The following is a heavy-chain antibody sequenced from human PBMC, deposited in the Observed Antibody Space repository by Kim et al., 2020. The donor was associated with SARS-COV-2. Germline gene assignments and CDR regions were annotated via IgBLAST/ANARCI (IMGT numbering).Heavy chain of an antibody. Sequence: SETLSLTCTVSGGSISSSCYYWGWIRQPPGQGLEWIGCIYDSASTDHNPSLKGRVTISVDTSKNQFSLKLNTVTAADTAVYYCARRLGGWRNYGLDVWGQGTTVTVSS. J-gene: IGHJ6*02. V-gene: IGHV4-39*01. CDR2: IYDSAST. D-gene: IGHD5-12*01. CDR3: ARRLGGWRNYGLDV. CDR1: GGSISSSCYY.